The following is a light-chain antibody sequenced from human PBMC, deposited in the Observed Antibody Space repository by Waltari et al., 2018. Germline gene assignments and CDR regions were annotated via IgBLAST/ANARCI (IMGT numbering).Light chain of an antibody. CDR1: QSLLYSSNNRNY. J-gene: IGKJ2*01. V-gene: IGKV4-1*01. Sequence: DIVLTQSPDSLAVSLGERVTFNCKSSQSLLYSSNNRNYLAWYQQRAGQSPKLLNYGASTREMGVPGRFRGSGSGTDFTLTISSLQAEDVAIYYCQQYFTTPYTFGRGTKLEIK. CDR2: GAS. CDR3: QQYFTTPYT.